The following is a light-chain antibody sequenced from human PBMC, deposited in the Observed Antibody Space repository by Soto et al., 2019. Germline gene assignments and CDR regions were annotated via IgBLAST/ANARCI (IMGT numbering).Light chain of an antibody. CDR3: QQLSSYPRT. CDR2: TAS. CDR1: QDISRS. Sequence: IQLTQSPSSLPASVGDRVTITCRASQDISRSLSWYQQKPGKAPKLLIYTASTLQSGVPSRFSGSGSGTDFTLSISSLQPEDFATYYCQQLSSYPRTFGQGTKVDIK. J-gene: IGKJ2*01. V-gene: IGKV1-9*01.